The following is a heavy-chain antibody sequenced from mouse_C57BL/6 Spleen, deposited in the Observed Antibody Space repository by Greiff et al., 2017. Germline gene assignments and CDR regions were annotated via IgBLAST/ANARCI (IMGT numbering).Heavy chain of an antibody. Sequence: VKLQQSGPGLVQPSQSLSITCTVSGFSLTSYGVHWVRQPPGKGLEWLGVIWSGGSTDYNAAFISRLSISKDNSKRQVFFKMNSLQAGDTAIYYCAKTEEYEMDYWGQGTSVTVSS. J-gene: IGHJ4*01. CDR3: AKTEEYEMDY. CDR1: GFSLTSYG. D-gene: IGHD5-2*01. V-gene: IGHV2-4*01. CDR2: IWSGGST.